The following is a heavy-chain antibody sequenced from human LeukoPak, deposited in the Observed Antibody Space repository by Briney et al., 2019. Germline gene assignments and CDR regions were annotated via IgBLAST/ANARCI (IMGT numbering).Heavy chain of an antibody. CDR2: IIPIFDTA. V-gene: IGHV1-69*01. CDR1: GGTFSSYA. J-gene: IGHJ3*02. D-gene: IGHD6-6*01. CDR3: ARDLEYSSSWDAFDI. Sequence: KISCKASGGTFSSYAINWVRQAPGQGLEWMGGIIPIFDTANYAQKFQGRVTITADESTNTAYMELSSLRSEDTAVYYCARDLEYSSSWDAFDIWGQGTMVTVSS.